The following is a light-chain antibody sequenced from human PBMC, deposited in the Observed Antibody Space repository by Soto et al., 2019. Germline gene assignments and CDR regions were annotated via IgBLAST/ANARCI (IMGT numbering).Light chain of an antibody. J-gene: IGLJ3*02. CDR3: TSYAGTSTLV. V-gene: IGLV2-14*01. Sequence: QSALTQPASVSGSPGQSITMSCTGSSSDIGTYNFVSWYQQHAGKAPRLILYEVSNRPSGVSSRFSGSKSGTSASPTISGLQHEDAANYFCTSYAGTSTLVFGGGTKLTVL. CDR2: EVS. CDR1: SSDIGTYNF.